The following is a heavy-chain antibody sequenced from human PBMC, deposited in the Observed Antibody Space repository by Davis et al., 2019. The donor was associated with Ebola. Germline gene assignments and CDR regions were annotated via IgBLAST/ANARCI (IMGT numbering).Heavy chain of an antibody. CDR3: ERHDSSGWKYYCDY. CDR1: AGSISSYY. Sequence: MPSETLSLTCTVPAGSISSYYWSWIRQPPGKGLEWIGYIYYSGSTNYNPSLKRRVTISVDTSKNQFSLKLSSVTAADTAVYYCERHDSSGWKYYCDYWGQGTLVTVSS. D-gene: IGHD6-19*01. V-gene: IGHV4-59*08. J-gene: IGHJ4*02. CDR2: IYYSGST.